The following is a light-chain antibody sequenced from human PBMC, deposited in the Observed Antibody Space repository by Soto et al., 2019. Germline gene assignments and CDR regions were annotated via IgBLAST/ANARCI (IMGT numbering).Light chain of an antibody. CDR3: QLYGASLVT. V-gene: IGKV3-20*01. J-gene: IGKJ2*01. Sequence: EIVLTQSPGTLSLSPGERAALSCRASQSISSSFLAWYQHKPGQAPRLLIHGASSRATGIPDRFSGSGSGTDFTLTISRLDPEDFAVYYCQLYGASLVTFGQGTKVDIK. CDR2: GAS. CDR1: QSISSSF.